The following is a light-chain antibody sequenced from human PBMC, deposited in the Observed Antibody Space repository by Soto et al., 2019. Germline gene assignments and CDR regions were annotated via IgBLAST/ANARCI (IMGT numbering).Light chain of an antibody. V-gene: IGKV3-15*01. CDR3: QQYNNWPLT. J-gene: IGKJ1*01. Sequence: EIVMMQSPATLPVSPGERATLSCRASQSVSSNLAWYQQKPGQAPRLLIYGASTRATGIPARFSGSGSGTEFTLTISSLQSEDFAVYYCQQYNNWPLTFGQGTKVDIK. CDR2: GAS. CDR1: QSVSSN.